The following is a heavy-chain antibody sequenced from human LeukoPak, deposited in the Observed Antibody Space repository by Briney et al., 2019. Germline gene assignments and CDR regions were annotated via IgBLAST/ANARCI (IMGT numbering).Heavy chain of an antibody. CDR1: GYTFTNYW. V-gene: IGHV5-51*01. J-gene: IGHJ5*02. CDR2: IHPSDSNT. CDR3: ARLLRLGRNSFDP. Sequence: GESLKISCKGSGYTFTNYWIGWVRQMPGKGLEWMGIIHPSDSNTRYSPSFQGQVTISADKSINTAYLQWSSLKASDTAIYYCARLLRLGRNSFDPWGQGTLVTVSS. D-gene: IGHD6-19*01.